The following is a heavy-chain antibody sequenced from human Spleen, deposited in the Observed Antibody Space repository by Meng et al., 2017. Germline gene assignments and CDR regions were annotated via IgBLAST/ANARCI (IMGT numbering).Heavy chain of an antibody. Sequence: SVKVSCKASGGTFSSYAISWVRQAPGQGLEWMGGIIPIFGTANYAQKFQGRVTITADESTSTAYMELSSLRSEDTAVYYCARSSIVVVITYQEYYFDYWGQGTLVTVSS. CDR3: ARSSIVVVITYQEYYFDY. CDR1: GGTFSSYA. V-gene: IGHV1-69*13. CDR2: IIPIFGTA. D-gene: IGHD3-22*01. J-gene: IGHJ4*02.